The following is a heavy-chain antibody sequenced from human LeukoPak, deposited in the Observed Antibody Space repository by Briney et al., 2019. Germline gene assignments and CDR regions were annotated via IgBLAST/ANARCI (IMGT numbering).Heavy chain of an antibody. CDR2: IYPGNSNT. V-gene: IGHV5-51*01. Sequence: GAALEICYKGGGSCFTSYWIGGGRPMRGEGVGWVGIIYPGNSNTRYSPSFQGQVSISADKSISTAYLQWSSLKASDTAMYYCARPPYYYDSSLLDAFDIWGQGKMVTVSS. J-gene: IGHJ3*02. CDR3: ARPPYYYDSSLLDAFDI. CDR1: GSCFTSYW. D-gene: IGHD3-22*01.